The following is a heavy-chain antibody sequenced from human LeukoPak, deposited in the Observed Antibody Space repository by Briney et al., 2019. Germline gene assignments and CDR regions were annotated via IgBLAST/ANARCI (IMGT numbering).Heavy chain of an antibody. CDR1: GGSISSYY. CDR2: IYYSGST. Sequence: KPSETLSLTCTVSGGSISSYYWSWIRQPPGKGLEWIGYIYYSGSTNYNPSLKSRVTISVDTSKNQFSLKLSSVTAADTAVYYCARAMGGYSYGSFLYYYYMDVWGKGTTVTVSS. CDR3: ARAMGGYSYGSFLYYYYMDV. J-gene: IGHJ6*03. D-gene: IGHD5-18*01. V-gene: IGHV4-59*12.